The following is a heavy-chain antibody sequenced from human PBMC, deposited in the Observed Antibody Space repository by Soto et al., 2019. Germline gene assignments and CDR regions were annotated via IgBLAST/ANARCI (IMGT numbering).Heavy chain of an antibody. Sequence: QLQLQESGPGLVKPSETLSLTCTVSGGSISSSSYYWGWIRQPPGKGLEWIGNVYYSGSTYYNPSLKSRVSFAVDTSKNQFSLRLSSVTAADTAVYYCARDGGGYDVDYWGQGTLVTVSS. D-gene: IGHD5-12*01. CDR3: ARDGGGYDVDY. V-gene: IGHV4-39*02. CDR1: GGSISSSSYY. J-gene: IGHJ4*02. CDR2: VYYSGST.